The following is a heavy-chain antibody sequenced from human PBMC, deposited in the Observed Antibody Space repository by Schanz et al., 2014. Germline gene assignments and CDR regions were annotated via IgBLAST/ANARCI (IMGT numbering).Heavy chain of an antibody. V-gene: IGHV1-46*03. J-gene: IGHJ4*03. CDR2: INRSNGTT. Sequence: QVQLVQSGSEVKKPGDSVKVSCETSGYSFTKYGINWVRQAPGQGLEWMGKINRSNGTTRIAQNFLGRLTVTRDTATSTVNMDLSSLRSDDTAVYYCARDGEAAAGSDYWGQGTPVTVSS. D-gene: IGHD6-13*01. CDR3: ARDGEAAAGSDY. CDR1: GYSFTKYG.